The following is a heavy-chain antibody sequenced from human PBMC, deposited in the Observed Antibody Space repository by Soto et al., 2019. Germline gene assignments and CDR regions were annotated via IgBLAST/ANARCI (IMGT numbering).Heavy chain of an antibody. CDR1: GFIFGNFW. CDR2: IKQDGSEK. V-gene: IGHV3-7*03. J-gene: IGHJ4*02. CDR3: ARDRAGIVSGTTFDY. D-gene: IGHD6-13*01. Sequence: MRLSCAASGFIFGNFWMSWVRQAPGKGLEWVANIKQDGSEKYYVDSVKGRFTLSRDNAKNTPHLQMNSLRAEDAAVYYCARDRAGIVSGTTFDYWGRGALVTVPS.